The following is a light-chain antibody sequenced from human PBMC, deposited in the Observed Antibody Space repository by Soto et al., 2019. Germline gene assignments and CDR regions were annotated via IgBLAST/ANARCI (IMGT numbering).Light chain of an antibody. CDR1: QSVSSSS. V-gene: IGKV3-20*01. CDR2: GAS. Sequence: EIVLTQSPGTLSLSPGERATLSCRASQSVSSSSLAWYQQKPGQAPRLLIYGASSRATGIPDRFSGSGSGTDFTLTISRLEPEDFAVYHCQQYGTSAWTFGQGTKVEIK. J-gene: IGKJ1*01. CDR3: QQYGTSAWT.